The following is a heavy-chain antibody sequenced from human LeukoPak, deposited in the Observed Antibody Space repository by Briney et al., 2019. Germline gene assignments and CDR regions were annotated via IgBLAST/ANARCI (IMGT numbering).Heavy chain of an antibody. CDR1: CESFSGYY. CDR2: INHSGST. D-gene: IGHD3-22*01. Sequence: SETLSLTCAVYCESFSGYYWSWIRQPPGKGLEWIGEINHSGSTNYNPSLKSRVTISVDTSKNQFSLKLSSVTAADTAVYYCARTSIYYDSSGYRSWGQGTLVTVSS. J-gene: IGHJ5*02. V-gene: IGHV4-34*01. CDR3: ARTSIYYDSSGYRS.